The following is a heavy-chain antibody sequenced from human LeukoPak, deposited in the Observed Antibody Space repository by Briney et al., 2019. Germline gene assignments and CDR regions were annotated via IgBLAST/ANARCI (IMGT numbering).Heavy chain of an antibody. CDR1: GFTLSGSA. J-gene: IGHJ6*03. D-gene: IGHD4-11*01. CDR3: TTLMNTVISGYYYYMDV. V-gene: IGHV3-73*01. Sequence: GGSLKLSCAASGFTLSGSAMHWVRQASGKGLEWVGRIRSKANSYATAYAASVKGRFTISRDDSKNTAYLQMNSLKTEDTAVYYCTTLMNTVISGYYYYMDVWGKGTTVTVSS. CDR2: IRSKANSYAT.